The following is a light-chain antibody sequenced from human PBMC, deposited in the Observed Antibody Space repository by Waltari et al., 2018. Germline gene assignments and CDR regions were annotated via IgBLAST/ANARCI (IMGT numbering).Light chain of an antibody. CDR1: QSISIW. J-gene: IGKJ2*01. Sequence: IQMTQSPSTLSASVGDRVSITCRASQSISIWLAWYQQRSGKAPKLLISKSSSLESGVPSRFSGSGSGTEFTLTITNLHPDDFATYYCQHYDNYPVAFGQGTKPEIK. CDR3: QHYDNYPVA. CDR2: KSS. V-gene: IGKV1-5*03.